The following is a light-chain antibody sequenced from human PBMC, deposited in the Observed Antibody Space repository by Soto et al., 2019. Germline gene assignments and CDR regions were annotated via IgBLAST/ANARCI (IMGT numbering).Light chain of an antibody. Sequence: QAVVTQEPSLTVSPGGTVTLTCGSSTGAVTSGHYPYWFQQKPGQAPRTLIYDTSNKHSWTPARFSGSLLGGKAALTLSGAQPEDEAESYCLLSYSGDHAVFGVGTQLTVL. CDR2: DTS. CDR3: LLSYSGDHAV. J-gene: IGLJ7*01. V-gene: IGLV7-46*01. CDR1: TGAVTSGHY.